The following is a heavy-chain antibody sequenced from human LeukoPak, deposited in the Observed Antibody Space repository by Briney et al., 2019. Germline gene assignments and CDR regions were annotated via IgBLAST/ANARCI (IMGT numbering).Heavy chain of an antibody. V-gene: IGHV3-9*01. CDR3: AKDGRDRSGWYGFDY. D-gene: IGHD6-19*01. Sequence: GRSLRLSCAASGFTFDDYAMHWVRQAPGKGLEWVSGISWNSGSIGYADSVKGRFTISRDNAKNFLYLQMNSLRAEDTALYYCAKDGRDRSGWYGFDYWGQGTLVTVPS. CDR2: ISWNSGSI. J-gene: IGHJ4*02. CDR1: GFTFDDYA.